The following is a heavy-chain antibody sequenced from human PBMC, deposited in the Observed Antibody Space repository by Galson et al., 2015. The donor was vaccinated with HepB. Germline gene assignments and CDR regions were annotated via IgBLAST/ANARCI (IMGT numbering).Heavy chain of an antibody. CDR2: ISYDGSEK. J-gene: IGHJ4*02. D-gene: IGHD3-22*01. CDR3: ARGLVTHYYEISGSYSTSYFDY. V-gene: IGHV3-30-3*01. CDR1: GFTFATYS. Sequence: SLRLSCAASGFTFATYSMHWVRQAPGKGLEWLAVISYDGSEKYHAESMRGRFIISRDNSRDTVSLLMNSPRAEDTAVYYCARGLVTHYYEISGSYSTSYFDYWGQGMLVTVSS.